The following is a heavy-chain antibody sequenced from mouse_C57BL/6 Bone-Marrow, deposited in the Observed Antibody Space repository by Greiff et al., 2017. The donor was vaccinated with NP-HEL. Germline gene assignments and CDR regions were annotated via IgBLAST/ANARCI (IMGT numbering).Heavy chain of an antibody. V-gene: IGHV1-64*01. J-gene: IGHJ3*01. CDR1: GYTFTSYW. Sequence: VQLQQPGAELVKPGASVKLSCKASGYTFTSYWMHWVKQRPGQGLEWIGMIHPNSGSTNYNEKFKSKATLTVDKSSSTAYMQLSSLTSEDSAVYYCETRSRSDWFAYWGQGTLVTVSA. D-gene: IGHD1-1*01. CDR2: IHPNSGST. CDR3: ETRSRSDWFAY.